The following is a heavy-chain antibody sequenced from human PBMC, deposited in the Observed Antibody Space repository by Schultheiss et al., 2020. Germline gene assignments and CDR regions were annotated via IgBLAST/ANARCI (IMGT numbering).Heavy chain of an antibody. CDR2: INSDGSST. Sequence: GGSLRLSCAASGFTFSNYWMHWVRQAPGKGLVWVSRINSDGSSTSYADSVKGRFTISRDNAKNTVHLEMTSLRADDTAVYYCARQDWDYWGQGTLVTVSS. CDR1: GFTFSNYW. J-gene: IGHJ4*02. V-gene: IGHV3-74*01. D-gene: IGHD2-15*01. CDR3: ARQDWDY.